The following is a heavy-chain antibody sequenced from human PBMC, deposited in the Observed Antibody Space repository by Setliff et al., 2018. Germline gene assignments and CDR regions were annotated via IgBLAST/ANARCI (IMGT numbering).Heavy chain of an antibody. Sequence: GASVKVSCKTSGYPFTDYYIHWVRQAPGQGLEWMGRINPNSGGTNYAQKFQGRVTMTRDTSISTAYMELSRLRSDDTAVYYCARIMGIVGDNWFDPWGQGTLVTVSS. D-gene: IGHD1-26*01. CDR1: GYPFTDYY. J-gene: IGHJ5*02. CDR2: INPNSGGT. V-gene: IGHV1-2*06. CDR3: ARIMGIVGDNWFDP.